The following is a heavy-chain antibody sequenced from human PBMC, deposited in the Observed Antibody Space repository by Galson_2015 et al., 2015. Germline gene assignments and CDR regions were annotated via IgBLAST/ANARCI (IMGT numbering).Heavy chain of an antibody. CDR2: ISYDGSNK. CDR3: AEDSVVLVEDYYYYYGMDV. CDR1: GFTFSSYG. V-gene: IGHV3-30*18. D-gene: IGHD2-15*01. J-gene: IGHJ6*02. Sequence: SLRLSCAASGFTFSSYGMHWVRQALGKGLEWVAVISYDGSNKYYADSVKGRFTISRDNSKNTLYLQMNSLRAEDTAVYYCAEDSVVLVEDYYYYYGMDVWGQGTTVTVSS.